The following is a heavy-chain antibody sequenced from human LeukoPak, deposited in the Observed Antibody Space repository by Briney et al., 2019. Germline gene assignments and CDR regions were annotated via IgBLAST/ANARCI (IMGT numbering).Heavy chain of an antibody. CDR3: ARGPGYCSSTSCSNNWFGP. CDR1: GFTFSSYS. CDR2: ISSSSSYI. Sequence: GGSLRLSCAASGFTFSSYSMNWVRQAPGKGLEWVSSISSSSSYIYYADSVKGRFTISRDNAKNSLYLQMNSLRAEDTAVYYCARGPGYCSSTSCSNNWFGPWGQGTLVTVSS. V-gene: IGHV3-21*01. D-gene: IGHD2-2*01. J-gene: IGHJ5*02.